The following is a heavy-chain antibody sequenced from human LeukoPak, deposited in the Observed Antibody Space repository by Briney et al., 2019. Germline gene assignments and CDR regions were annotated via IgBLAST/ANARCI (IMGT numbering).Heavy chain of an antibody. CDR1: GYTLTELS. CDR3: ARTGYCSTTTCYNGYYYYYGMDV. CDR2: ISTYNDNT. J-gene: IGHJ6*02. Sequence: EASVKVSCKVSGYTLTELSMHWVRQAPGQGLEWMGWISTYNDNTNYAQKLQGRVTMTTDTSTNTAYMELRSLRSDDTAVYYCARTGYCSTTTCYNGYYYYYGMDVWGQGTTVTVSS. V-gene: IGHV1-18*01. D-gene: IGHD2-2*02.